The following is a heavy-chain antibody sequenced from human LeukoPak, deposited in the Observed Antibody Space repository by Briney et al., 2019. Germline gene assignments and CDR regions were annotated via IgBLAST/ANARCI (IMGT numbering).Heavy chain of an antibody. Sequence: ASVKVSCKASGYTFTSYDINWVRQATGQGLEWMGWVNPNSGNTGYAQKFQGRVTMTRSTSISTAYMELSSLRSEDTAVYYCARAPPDPRYYYYYYYMDVWGKGTTVTVSS. CDR3: ARAPPDPRYYYYYYYMDV. CDR1: GYTFTSYD. J-gene: IGHJ6*03. V-gene: IGHV1-8*01. CDR2: VNPNSGNT.